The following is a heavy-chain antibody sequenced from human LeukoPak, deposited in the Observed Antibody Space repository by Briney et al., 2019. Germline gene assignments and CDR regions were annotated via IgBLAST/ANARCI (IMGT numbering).Heavy chain of an antibody. D-gene: IGHD3-10*01. CDR1: GGTFSSYA. CDR2: IIPIFGTA. V-gene: IGHV1-69*01. Sequence: GSSVKVSCKASGGTFSSYAISWVRQAPGQGLEWMGGIIPIFGTANYAQKFQGRVTITADESTSTAYMELSSLRSEDTAVYYCASSYRITMVRGVEGFDYWGQGTLVTVSS. J-gene: IGHJ4*02. CDR3: ASSYRITMVRGVEGFDY.